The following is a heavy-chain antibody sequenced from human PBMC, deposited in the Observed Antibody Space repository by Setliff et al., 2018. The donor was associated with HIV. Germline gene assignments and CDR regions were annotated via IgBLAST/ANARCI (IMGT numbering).Heavy chain of an antibody. Sequence: PGGSLRLSCEVSGLTFNSFIMNWVRQAPGKGLEWLTFIRYDGTIEYYADSVKGRFTISRDNSRNTVNLQMSSLRREDTAVYYCAKDRYSTGWHLDHWGQGTPVTVSS. D-gene: IGHD6-19*01. CDR3: AKDRYSTGWHLDH. V-gene: IGHV3-30*02. CDR1: GLTFNSFI. CDR2: IRYDGTIE. J-gene: IGHJ4*02.